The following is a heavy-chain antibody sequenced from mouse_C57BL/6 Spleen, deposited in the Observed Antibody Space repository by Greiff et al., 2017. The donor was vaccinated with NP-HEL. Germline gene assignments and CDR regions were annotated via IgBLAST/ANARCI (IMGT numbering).Heavy chain of an antibody. CDR3: ARDVQLGLYWYFDG. J-gene: IGHJ1*03. Sequence: EVKVVESGGGLVQSGRSLRLSCATSGFTFSDFYMEWVRQAPGKGLEWIAASRNKANDYTTEYSASVKGRFIVSRDTSQSILYLQMNALRAEDTAIYYCARDVQLGLYWYFDGWGTGTTVTVSS. V-gene: IGHV7-1*01. CDR1: GFTFSDFY. D-gene: IGHD4-1*02. CDR2: SRNKANDYTT.